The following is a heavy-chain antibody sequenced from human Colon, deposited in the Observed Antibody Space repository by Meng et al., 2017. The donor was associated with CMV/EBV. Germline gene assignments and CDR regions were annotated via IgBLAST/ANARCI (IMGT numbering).Heavy chain of an antibody. J-gene: IGHJ4*02. D-gene: IGHD1-26*01. V-gene: IGHV4-4*07. CDR1: GAPISNFF. CDR2: IQSDGNT. Sequence: QLQASGPGLVRPSETLPLTCSVSGAPISNFFGSWIRQSAGMRLEWIGRIQSDGNTYYNPSLKSRVTVSQDTSKNQISLRPRSVTAADTAVYYCATGSGDFDHWGQGTLVTVSS. CDR3: ATGSGDFDH.